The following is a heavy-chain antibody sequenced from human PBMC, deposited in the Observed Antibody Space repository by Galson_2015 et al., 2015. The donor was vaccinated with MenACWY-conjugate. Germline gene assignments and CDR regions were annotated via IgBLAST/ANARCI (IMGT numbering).Heavy chain of an antibody. D-gene: IGHD1-26*01. Sequence: ETLSLTCTVSGDSISSDNYYWTWVRQPPGRGLEWIASINYSGRTFYNPFLMSRVSISVDMSKSQYSLKLTSVTAAETAVYFCARRTPELNWFDPWGQGTLVTVSS. CDR1: GDSISSDNYY. CDR3: ARRTPELNWFDP. CDR2: INYSGRT. V-gene: IGHV4-39*01. J-gene: IGHJ5*02.